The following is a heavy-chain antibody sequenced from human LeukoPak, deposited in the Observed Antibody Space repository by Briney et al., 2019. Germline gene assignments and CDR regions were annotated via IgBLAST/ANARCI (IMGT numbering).Heavy chain of an antibody. CDR1: GGSISSYY. D-gene: IGHD3-10*01. Sequence: SETLSLTCTVSGGSISSYYWSWIRQPAGKGLEWIGRIYTSGSTNYNPSLKSRVTMSVDTSKNQFSLKLSSVTAADTAVYYCGGYSSMVRGILGPFDYWGQGTLVTVSS. J-gene: IGHJ4*02. CDR2: IYTSGST. CDR3: GGYSSMVRGILGPFDY. V-gene: IGHV4-4*07.